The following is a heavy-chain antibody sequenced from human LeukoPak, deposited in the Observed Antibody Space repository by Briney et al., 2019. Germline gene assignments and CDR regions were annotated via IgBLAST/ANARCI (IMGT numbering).Heavy chain of an antibody. CDR3: SRDLRRGYNYDF. J-gene: IGHJ4*02. Sequence: GRSLRLSCAASGFTFSSYGMHWVRQAPGKGLEWVGFIRTKAYGGTTEYAASVKGRSTISRDDSTSIAYLQMNSLQTEDTAVYYCSRDLRRGYNYDFWGQGTLVTVTS. CDR2: IRTKAYGGTT. CDR1: GFTFSSYG. V-gene: IGHV3-49*04. D-gene: IGHD5-18*01.